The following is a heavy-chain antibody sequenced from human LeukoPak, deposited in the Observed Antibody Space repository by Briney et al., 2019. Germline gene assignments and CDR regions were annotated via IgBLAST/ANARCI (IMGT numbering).Heavy chain of an antibody. CDR2: ISGSGGST. D-gene: IGHD2-2*01. J-gene: IGHJ4*02. Sequence: GESLRLSCAASGFTFSSYAMSWVRQAPGKGLEWVSAISGSGGSTYYADSVKGRFTISRDNPKNTLSLQMNSLRAEDTAVYYCAKMVVPSATDFWGQGTLVTVSS. CDR3: AKMVVPSATDF. CDR1: GFTFSSYA. V-gene: IGHV3-23*01.